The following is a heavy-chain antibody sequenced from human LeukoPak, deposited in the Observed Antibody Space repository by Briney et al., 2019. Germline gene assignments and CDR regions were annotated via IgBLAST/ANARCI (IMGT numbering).Heavy chain of an antibody. J-gene: IGHJ4*02. V-gene: IGHV6-1*01. CDR1: GDSVSGSAA. Sequence: SQTLSLTCAISGDSVSGSAAWNWIRQSPSRGLEWLGRAYYRSKWYNDYAVSVKSRITITPDTSKNQFSLQLNSVTPEDTAVYYCARDSGNYSPYFDYWGRGNVVTVSS. CDR3: ARDSGNYSPYFDY. CDR2: AYYRSKWYN. D-gene: IGHD1-7*01.